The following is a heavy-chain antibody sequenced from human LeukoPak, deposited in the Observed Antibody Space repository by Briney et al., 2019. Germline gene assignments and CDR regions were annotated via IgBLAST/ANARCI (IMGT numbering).Heavy chain of an antibody. D-gene: IGHD3-16*01. V-gene: IGHV1-69*05. CDR3: ARASPGVMLRGGMDV. CDR1: GGTFSSYA. J-gene: IGHJ6*03. Sequence: ASVKVSCKASGGTFSSYAISWVRQAPGRGLEWMGGIIPIFGTANYAQKFQGRVTITTDESTSTAYMELSSLRSEDTAVYYCARASPGVMLRGGMDVWGKGTTVTVSS. CDR2: IIPIFGTA.